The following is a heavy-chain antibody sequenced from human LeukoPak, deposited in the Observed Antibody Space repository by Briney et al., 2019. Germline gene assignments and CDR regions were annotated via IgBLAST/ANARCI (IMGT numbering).Heavy chain of an antibody. D-gene: IGHD3-22*01. CDR2: ISGSGGST. Sequence: PGGSLRLSCAASGFTFSSYAMSWVRQAPGKGLEWVSAISGSGGSTYYADSVKGRFTISRDNSKNTLYLQMSSLRAEDTAVYYCAKDPDSSGYYVVLNAFDIWGQGTMVTVSS. CDR3: AKDPDSSGYYVVLNAFDI. CDR1: GFTFSSYA. J-gene: IGHJ3*02. V-gene: IGHV3-23*01.